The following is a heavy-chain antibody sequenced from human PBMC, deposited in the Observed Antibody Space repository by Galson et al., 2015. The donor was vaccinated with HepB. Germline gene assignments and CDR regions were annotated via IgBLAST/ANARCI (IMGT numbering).Heavy chain of an antibody. CDR3: ARGRDYVLRYFDSWYFDL. J-gene: IGHJ2*01. D-gene: IGHD3-9*01. CDR1: GGTFSSYA. V-gene: IGHV1-18*01. CDR2: ISAYNGNT. Sequence: SVKVSCKASGGTFSSYAISWVRQAPGQGLEWMGWISAYNGNTNYAQKLQGRVTMTTDTSTSTAYMELRSLRSDDTAVYYCARGRDYVLRYFDSWYFDLWGRGTLVTVSS.